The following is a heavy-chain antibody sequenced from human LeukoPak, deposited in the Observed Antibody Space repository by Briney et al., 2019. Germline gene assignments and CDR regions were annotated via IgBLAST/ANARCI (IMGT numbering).Heavy chain of an antibody. J-gene: IGHJ5*02. V-gene: IGHV1-46*01. CDR2: INPSGAST. CDR1: GYTFTSYY. CDR3: ARVAAAGFAYDKFYP. D-gene: IGHD6-13*01. Sequence: ASVKVSCKASGYTFTSYYMHWVRQAPGQGREWMGIINPSGASTNYAQKFQGRVNMTRDTSTNTVDVELGSLRSEDTAVYYCARVAAAGFAYDKFYPWGQGTLVTVSS.